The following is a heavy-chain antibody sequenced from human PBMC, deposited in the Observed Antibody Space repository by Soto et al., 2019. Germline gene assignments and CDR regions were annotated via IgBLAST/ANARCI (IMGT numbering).Heavy chain of an antibody. V-gene: IGHV4-61*08. D-gene: IGHD6-13*01. J-gene: IGHJ4*02. CDR1: GGSISSGDYY. Sequence: SETLSLTCTVSGGSISSGDYYWSWIRHHPGKGLEWIGYIYYSGSTNYNPSLKSRVTISVDTSKNQFSLKLSSVTAADTAVYYCARDAMGIAAAPGYWGQGTLVTVSS. CDR2: IYYSGST. CDR3: ARDAMGIAAAPGY.